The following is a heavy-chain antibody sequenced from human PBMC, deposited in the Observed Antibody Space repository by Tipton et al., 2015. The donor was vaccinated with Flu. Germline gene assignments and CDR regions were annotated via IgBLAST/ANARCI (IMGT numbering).Heavy chain of an antibody. J-gene: IGHJ4*02. Sequence: TLSLTCTVSSGSIGSTNYFCAWIRQPPGKRLELIGSIYPSGTTYYNPSLKSLVTISADTSKSQFSLMLRSVTAADTAVYYCARLSYYDVDLKNFYFDYWGQGALVTVSS. D-gene: IGHD3-10*02. CDR2: IYPSGTT. CDR1: SGSIGSTNYF. CDR3: ARLSYYDVDLKNFYFDY. V-gene: IGHV4-39*01.